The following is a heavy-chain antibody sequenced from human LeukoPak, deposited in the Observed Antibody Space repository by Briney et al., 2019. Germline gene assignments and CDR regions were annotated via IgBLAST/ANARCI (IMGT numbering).Heavy chain of an antibody. CDR1: GFTLSTNS. Sequence: GGSLRHSCAASGFTLSTNSTNWVRQAPGKGLEWVSYISSSGTTIYYTDSVKGRFTISRDNAKNSLYLQMNSLRDEDTAVYHCTRGAIAGSGDNWFWFHPWGQGTLVTVSS. J-gene: IGHJ5*02. CDR2: ISSSGTTI. D-gene: IGHD6-13*01. CDR3: TRGAIAGSGDNWFWFHP. V-gene: IGHV3-48*02.